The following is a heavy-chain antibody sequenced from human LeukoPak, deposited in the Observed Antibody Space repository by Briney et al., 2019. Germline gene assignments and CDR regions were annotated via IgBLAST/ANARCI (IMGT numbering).Heavy chain of an antibody. Sequence: GGCLRLSCAASGFTVSSNYMSWVRQAPGKGLEWVSVIYSGGSTYYADSVKGRFTISRDNSKNTLYLQMNSLRAEDTAVYYCARGIPGDPSNFDYWGQGTLVTVSS. J-gene: IGHJ4*02. CDR2: IYSGGST. CDR3: ARGIPGDPSNFDY. D-gene: IGHD7-27*01. V-gene: IGHV3-53*01. CDR1: GFTVSSNY.